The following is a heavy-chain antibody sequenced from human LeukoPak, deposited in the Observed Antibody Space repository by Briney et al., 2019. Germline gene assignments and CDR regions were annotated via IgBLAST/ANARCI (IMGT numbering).Heavy chain of an antibody. D-gene: IGHD4-17*01. V-gene: IGHV3-30*02. CDR3: AKDFRATVTTYTYYYYYMDV. CDR1: GFTFRNYG. J-gene: IGHJ6*03. CDR2: IRYDGSNK. Sequence: GGSLRLSCAASGFTFRNYGMHWVRQAPGKGLEWVAFIRYDGSNKYYADSVKGRFTISRDNSKNTLYLQMNSLRAEDTAVYYCAKDFRATVTTYTYYYYYMDVWGKGTTVTISS.